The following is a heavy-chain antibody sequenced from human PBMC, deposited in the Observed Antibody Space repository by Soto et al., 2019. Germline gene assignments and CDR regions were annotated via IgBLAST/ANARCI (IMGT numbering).Heavy chain of an antibody. V-gene: IGHV2-5*02. CDR2: IYWDDTK. CDR1: GVSLSDSAVG. CDR3: AHGSGWLSDQ. D-gene: IGHD6-19*01. J-gene: IGHJ4*02. Sequence: QITLKESGPTLVKPTQTLTLTCTFSGVSLSDSAVGVNWIRQPPGKPLEWLALIYWDDTKHYSSSLRNRLTITKDTSKNQVVLTMTNMDPVDTATYYCAHGSGWLSDQWGQGTLVTVSS.